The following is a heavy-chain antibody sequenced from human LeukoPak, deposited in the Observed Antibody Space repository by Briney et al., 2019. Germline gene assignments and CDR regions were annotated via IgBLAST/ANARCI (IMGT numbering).Heavy chain of an antibody. Sequence: GGSLRLSCAASGFTFSSYSMNWVRQAPGKGLEWVSYISSSSSTIYYADSVKGRFTISRDNAKNSLFLQMNSLRVEDTAIYYCTRVPYGDYWSSDYWGQGTLVTVSS. CDR1: GFTFSSYS. D-gene: IGHD4-17*01. V-gene: IGHV3-48*04. CDR2: ISSSSSTI. CDR3: TRVPYGDYWSSDY. J-gene: IGHJ4*02.